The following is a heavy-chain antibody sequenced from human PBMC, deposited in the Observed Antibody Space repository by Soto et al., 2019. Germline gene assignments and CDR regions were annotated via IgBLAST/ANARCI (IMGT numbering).Heavy chain of an antibody. CDR2: ISSDGRQK. Sequence: GGSLRPSCAASGFTFSSYSIHWVRPAPGKGLEWVAVISSDGRQKYYADSVNGRFTIFSDNSKKTQYLERNSLRAQDTAVYYCTTDDPIKRYWGRGTLVTVSS. CDR1: GFTFSSYS. V-gene: IGHV3-30*04. CDR3: TTDDPIKRY. J-gene: IGHJ4*02.